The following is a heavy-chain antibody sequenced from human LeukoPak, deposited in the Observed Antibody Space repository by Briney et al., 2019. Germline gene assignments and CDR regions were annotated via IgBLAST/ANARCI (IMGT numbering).Heavy chain of an antibody. D-gene: IGHD1-26*01. CDR1: GFTFSSYG. CDR3: AKDFRWELLPPTDFDY. CDR2: ISYDGSNK. J-gene: IGHJ4*02. Sequence: GGPLRLSCAASGFTFSSYGMHWVRQAPGKGLEWVAVISYDGSNKYYADSVKGRFTTSRDNSKNTLYLQMNSLRAEDTAVYYCAKDFRWELLPPTDFDYWGQGTLVTVSS. V-gene: IGHV3-30*18.